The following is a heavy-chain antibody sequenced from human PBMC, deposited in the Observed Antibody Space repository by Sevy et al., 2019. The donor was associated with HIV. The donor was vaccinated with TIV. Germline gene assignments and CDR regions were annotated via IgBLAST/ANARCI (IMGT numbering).Heavy chain of an antibody. J-gene: IGHJ3*01. CDR3: AKMYDYIWGSFRQMWYAFDV. V-gene: IGHV3-23*01. CDR2: FSGSGDNT. D-gene: IGHD3-16*02. CDR1: GFTFRSYA. Sequence: GGSLRLTCAASGFTFRSYAMTWVRQAPGKGLDWVSTFSGSGDNTYYTDSVKGRLTISRENSRNTLNLQMSSLRAEDTPVYYDAKMYDYIWGSFRQMWYAFDVWGQGTMVTVSS.